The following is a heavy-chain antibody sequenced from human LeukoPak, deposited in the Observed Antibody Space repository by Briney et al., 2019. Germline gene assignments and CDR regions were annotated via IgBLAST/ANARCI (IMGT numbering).Heavy chain of an antibody. V-gene: IGHV3-64D*06. D-gene: IGHD4-17*01. Sequence: GGSLRLSCSASGFIFSNYGMYWVPHAPGEGREFFSAISSDVDKPFYADSVNGRFTISRDNYKNTLYLQTSSLRGEDTAVYYCVRVNDYGDRNLYYFGYWGQGTLVTVSS. CDR1: GFIFSNYG. CDR2: ISSDVDKP. J-gene: IGHJ4*02. CDR3: VRVNDYGDRNLYYFGY.